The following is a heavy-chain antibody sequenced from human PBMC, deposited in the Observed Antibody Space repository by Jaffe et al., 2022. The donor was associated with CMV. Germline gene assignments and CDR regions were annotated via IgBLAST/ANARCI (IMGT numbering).Heavy chain of an antibody. Sequence: EVQLVQSGVELKKPGESLKISCEASGYNFSTSWVDWVRQVAGRGLEWMGTIYPGDSDTRYSPSFRGQVTISADKSASIAYLEWRSLRASDTAIYYCARRESPIYEAVLWGRGTLVTVSS. CDR1: GYNFSTSW. CDR3: ARRESPIYEAVL. V-gene: IGHV5-51*01. CDR2: IYPGDSDT. J-gene: IGHJ4*02. D-gene: IGHD3-9*01.